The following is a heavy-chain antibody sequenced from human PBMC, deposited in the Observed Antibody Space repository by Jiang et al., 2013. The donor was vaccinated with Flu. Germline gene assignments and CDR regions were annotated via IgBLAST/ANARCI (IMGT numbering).Heavy chain of an antibody. J-gene: IGHJ4*02. CDR3: ARFKQGLPVDY. CDR2: IYPGDSDT. Sequence: IGWVRQMSGKGLEWMGIIYPGDSDTRYSPSFQGQVTISADKSISTTYLQWSSLKASDTAMYYCARFKQGLPVDYWGQGTLVTVSS. V-gene: IGHV5-51*01. D-gene: IGHD5/OR15-5a*01.